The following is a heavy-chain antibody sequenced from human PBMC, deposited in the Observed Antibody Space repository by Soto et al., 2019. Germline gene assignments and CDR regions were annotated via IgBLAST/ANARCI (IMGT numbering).Heavy chain of an antibody. Sequence: QAQLVESGGGVVQPGRSLRLSCAASGFTFSSYAMHWVRQAPGKGLEWGAVISYDGSEKHHADSVKGRFTISRDNSKNHLYLQMNSLRPEDTAVYYCARADAWALPGYRFDYWGQGTLITVSS. D-gene: IGHD3-16*02. CDR3: ARADAWALPGYRFDY. CDR2: ISYDGSEK. CDR1: GFTFSSYA. V-gene: IGHV3-30-3*01. J-gene: IGHJ4*02.